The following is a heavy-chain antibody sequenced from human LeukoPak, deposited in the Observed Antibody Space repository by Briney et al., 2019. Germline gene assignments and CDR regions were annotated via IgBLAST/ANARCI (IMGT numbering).Heavy chain of an antibody. CDR1: GYTFTNYD. V-gene: IGHV1-8*01. Sequence: ASVKVSCKASGYTFTNYDFIWVRQASGQGLAWMGWMNPNNSKTGYAQKFQGRVTMTRDTSISTAYMELSSLRSEDTAVYYCATGLNTPNDFWGQGTLVTVSS. CDR2: MNPNNSKT. CDR3: ATGLNTPNDF. J-gene: IGHJ4*02. D-gene: IGHD1-14*01.